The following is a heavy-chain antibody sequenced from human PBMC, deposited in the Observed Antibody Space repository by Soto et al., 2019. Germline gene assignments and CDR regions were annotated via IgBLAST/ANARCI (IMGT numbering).Heavy chain of an antibody. D-gene: IGHD2-2*01. CDR3: ARKRVVPAATYYYYGMDV. V-gene: IGHV5-10-1*01. Sequence: GESLKISCXGSGYSFTSYWISWVRQMPGKGLEWMGRIDPSDSYTNYSPSFQGHVTISADKSISTAYLQWSSLKASDTAMYYCARKRVVPAATYYYYGMDVWGQGTTVTVSS. J-gene: IGHJ6*02. CDR1: GYSFTSYW. CDR2: IDPSDSYT.